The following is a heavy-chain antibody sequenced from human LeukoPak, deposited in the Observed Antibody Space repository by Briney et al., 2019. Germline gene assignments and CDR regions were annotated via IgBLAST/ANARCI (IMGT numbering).Heavy chain of an antibody. Sequence: GGSLRLSCAASGFTFSNAWMSWVRLAPGKGLGWVSATDDGGETTYYADSVKGRFTISRDNSKNTLYLQLTSLRVEDTAVYYCAKVATWTYFDSWGQGTLVTVSS. CDR1: GFTFSNAW. V-gene: IGHV3-23*01. CDR2: TDDGGETT. J-gene: IGHJ4*02. D-gene: IGHD3/OR15-3a*01. CDR3: AKVATWTYFDS.